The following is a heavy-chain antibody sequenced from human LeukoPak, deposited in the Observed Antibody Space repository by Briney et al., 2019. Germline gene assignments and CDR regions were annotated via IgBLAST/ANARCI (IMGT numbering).Heavy chain of an antibody. D-gene: IGHD5-18*01. V-gene: IGHV1-46*01. J-gene: IGHJ4*02. Sequence: ASVKVSCKASGYTFTSYYIHWVRQAPGQGLEWMGIINPSFGSTTYAQKFQGRVTLTRDTSTSTVYMELSSLRSEDTAIYYCARGYTYGGYWGQGALVTVSS. CDR2: INPSFGST. CDR3: ARGYTYGGY. CDR1: GYTFTSYY.